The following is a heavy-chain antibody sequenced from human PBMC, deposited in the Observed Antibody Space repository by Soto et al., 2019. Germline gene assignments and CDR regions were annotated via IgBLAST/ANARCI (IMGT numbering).Heavy chain of an antibody. CDR3: VRGIMSASAAASLDY. V-gene: IGHV3-48*03. CDR2: ISVSGNII. D-gene: IGHD6-13*01. J-gene: IGHJ4*02. CDR1: GFTFSTYE. Sequence: GGSLRLSCAASGFTFSTYEFNWVRQAPGRGLEWISYISVSGNIIKYADSVKGRFTISRDNAENSLHLHMSSLRVDDTAVYFCVRGIMSASAAASLDYWGQGTQVTVSS.